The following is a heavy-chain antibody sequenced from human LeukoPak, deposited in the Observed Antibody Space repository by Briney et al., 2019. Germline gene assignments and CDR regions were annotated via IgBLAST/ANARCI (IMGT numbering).Heavy chain of an antibody. V-gene: IGHV3-23*01. D-gene: IGHD3/OR15-3a*01. CDR2: IRGSGTET. J-gene: IGHJ5*02. Sequence: GSLRLSCAPSGFTFSAYAMSWGRQAPGKGLEWVSGIRGSGTETYYGDSVKGRVVISRDNSKDTLFLQADNVRVEDTATYYCVKAPHFDFWTGYHLYFDPWGQRT. CDR1: GFTFSAYA. CDR3: VKAPHFDFWTGYHLYFDP.